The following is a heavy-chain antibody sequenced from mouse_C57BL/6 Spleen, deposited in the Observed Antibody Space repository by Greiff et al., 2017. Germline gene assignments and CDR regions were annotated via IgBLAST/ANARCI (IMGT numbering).Heavy chain of an antibody. CDR2: IYPGDGDT. V-gene: IGHV1-82*01. CDR1: GYAFSSSW. Sequence: QVQLQQSGPELVKPGASVKISCKASGYAFSSSWMNWVKQRPGKGLEWIGRIYPGDGDTNYNGKFKGKATLTADKSSSTAYMQLSSLTSEDSAVYFCARHGSYYYYAMDYWGQGTSVTVSS. J-gene: IGHJ4*01. D-gene: IGHD1-1*01. CDR3: ARHGSYYYYAMDY.